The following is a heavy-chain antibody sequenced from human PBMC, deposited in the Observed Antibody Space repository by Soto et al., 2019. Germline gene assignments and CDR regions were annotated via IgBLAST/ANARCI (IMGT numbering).Heavy chain of an antibody. CDR3: NKTRCYKDFDC. D-gene: IGHD3-10*01. CDR2: IRSKIHGGTT. V-gene: IGHV3-15*07. Sequence: EVQLVESGGGLVKPGGSLRLSCAASGFSFSNAWMNWVRQAPGKGLEWVGRIRSKIHGGTTDYAAHVKGRFTISRDDSQNTLFLQMNSLTTADTDMYFCNKTRCYKDFDCWGQGTLVTVSS. CDR1: GFSFSNAW. J-gene: IGHJ4*02.